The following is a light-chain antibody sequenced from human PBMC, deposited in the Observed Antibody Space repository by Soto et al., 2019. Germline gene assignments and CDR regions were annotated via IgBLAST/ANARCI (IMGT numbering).Light chain of an antibody. Sequence: DIQMTQSPSSLSASVGDRVTITCRASQSISSYLNWYQQKPGKAPKFLIYVASTLQSGVPSRFSGSGSGTDFTLTITSLQPEDFATYYCQQYNSLWTFGQGTKVEIK. CDR2: VAS. CDR3: QQYNSLWT. V-gene: IGKV1-39*01. J-gene: IGKJ1*01. CDR1: QSISSY.